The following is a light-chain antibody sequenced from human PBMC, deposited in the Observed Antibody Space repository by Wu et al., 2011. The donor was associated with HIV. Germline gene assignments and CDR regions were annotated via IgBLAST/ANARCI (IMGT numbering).Light chain of an antibody. CDR1: QSVSSY. Sequence: EIVLTQSPATLSLSPGERATLSCRASQSVSSYLAWYQQKPGQAPRLLIYGASSRATGIPDRLSGSGSGADFTLTISRLEPEDSAVYYCQQYVTSPFAFGGGTKVEIK. V-gene: IGKV3-20*01. CDR3: QQYVTSPFA. CDR2: GAS. J-gene: IGKJ4*01.